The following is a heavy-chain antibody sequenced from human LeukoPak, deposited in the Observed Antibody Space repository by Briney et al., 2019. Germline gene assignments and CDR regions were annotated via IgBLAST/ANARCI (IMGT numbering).Heavy chain of an antibody. CDR1: GFTFSSYA. V-gene: IGHV3-23*01. D-gene: IGHD6-13*01. CDR3: AKDRSIAAAYNWFDP. Sequence: PGGSLRLSCAASGFTFSSYAMIWVRQAPGKGLEWVSGISGSGGSTYYADSVKGRFTISRDNSKNTVYLQMNSLRAEDTAVYYCAKDRSIAAAYNWFDPWGQGTLVTVSS. CDR2: ISGSGGST. J-gene: IGHJ5*02.